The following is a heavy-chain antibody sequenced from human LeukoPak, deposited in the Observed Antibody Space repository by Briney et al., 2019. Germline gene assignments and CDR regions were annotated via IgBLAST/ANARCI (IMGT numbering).Heavy chain of an antibody. Sequence: PSETLSLTCTVSGGSISSYYWSWIRQPAGKGLEWIGRIYTSGSTNYNPSLKSRVTMSVDTSKNQFSLKLSSVTAADTAVYYCARVNCGGDCYSFFDYWGQGTLVTVSS. CDR2: IYTSGST. V-gene: IGHV4-4*07. D-gene: IGHD2-21*02. J-gene: IGHJ4*02. CDR1: GGSISSYY. CDR3: ARVNCGGDCYSFFDY.